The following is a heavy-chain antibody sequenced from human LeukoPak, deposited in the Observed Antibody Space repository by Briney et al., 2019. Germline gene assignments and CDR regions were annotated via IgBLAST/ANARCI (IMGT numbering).Heavy chain of an antibody. CDR3: ARVEYYYDSSGHFDY. CDR2: INPSGGST. CDR1: GYTFTSYY. V-gene: IGHV1-46*01. D-gene: IGHD3-22*01. Sequence: ASVKVSCKASGYTFTSYYMHWVRQAPGQGLEWMGIINPSGGSTSYAQKFQGRVIMTRDTSTSTVYMELSSLRSEDTAVYYCARVEYYYDSSGHFDYWGQGTLVTVSS. J-gene: IGHJ4*02.